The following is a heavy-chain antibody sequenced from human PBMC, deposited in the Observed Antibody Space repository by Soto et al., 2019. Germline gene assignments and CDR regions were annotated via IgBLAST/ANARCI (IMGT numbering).Heavy chain of an antibody. CDR2: IYSGGNT. V-gene: IGHV3-53*04. Sequence: VQLVESGGGLVQPGGSLRLSCAASGFTVSSNYMSWVRQAPGKGLEWVSVIYSGGNTYYADSVEGRFTISRHNSKNTLYLQMNSLRAEDTAVYYCASWGYDYAFDIWGQGTMVTVSS. J-gene: IGHJ3*02. CDR3: ASWGYDYAFDI. D-gene: IGHD5-12*01. CDR1: GFTVSSNY.